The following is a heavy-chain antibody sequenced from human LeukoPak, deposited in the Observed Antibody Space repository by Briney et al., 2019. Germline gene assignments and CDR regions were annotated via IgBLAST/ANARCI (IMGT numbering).Heavy chain of an antibody. J-gene: IGHJ6*02. CDR2: MNPNSGNT. D-gene: IGHD3-16*01. CDR3: ARVYDYYYYYGMDV. V-gene: IGHV1-8*01. Sequence: ASVKVSCKASGYTFTSYDINWVRWATGQGLEWMGWMNPNSGNTGYAQKFQGRVTMTRNTSISTAYMELSSLRSEDTAVYYCARVYDYYYYYGMDVWGQGTTVTVSS. CDR1: GYTFTSYD.